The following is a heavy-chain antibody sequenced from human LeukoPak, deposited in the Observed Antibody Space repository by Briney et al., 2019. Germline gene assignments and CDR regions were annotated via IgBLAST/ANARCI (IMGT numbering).Heavy chain of an antibody. CDR3: ATDGAGFDT. CDR1: GFTFNDYY. Sequence: GGSLRPSCAASGFTFNDYYMSWIRQAPGKGLEWLSYIDIGGTNTHYADSVKGRFTISRDNAKKSLYLEMNNLRAEDTAVYYCATDGAGFDTWGQGVLVTVSS. J-gene: IGHJ5*02. CDR2: IDIGGTNT. V-gene: IGHV3-11*01.